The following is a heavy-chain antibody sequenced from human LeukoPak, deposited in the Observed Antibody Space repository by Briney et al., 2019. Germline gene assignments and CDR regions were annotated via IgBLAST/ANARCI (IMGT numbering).Heavy chain of an antibody. V-gene: IGHV3-7*01. J-gene: IGHJ6*03. CDR3: ARESMVRGVIPNYYYYYYMDV. D-gene: IGHD3-10*01. Sequence: GGSLRLSCAASGFTFSSYSMSWVRQAPGKGLEWVANIKQDGSEKYYVDSVKGRFTISRDNAKNSLYPQMNSLRAEDTAVYYCARESMVRGVIPNYYYYYYMDVWGKGTTVTISS. CDR2: IKQDGSEK. CDR1: GFTFSSYS.